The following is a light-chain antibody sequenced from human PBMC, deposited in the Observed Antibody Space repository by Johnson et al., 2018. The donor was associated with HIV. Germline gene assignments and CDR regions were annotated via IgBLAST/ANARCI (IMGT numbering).Light chain of an antibody. CDR1: SSNIGNKY. J-gene: IGLJ1*01. Sequence: QSVLTQPPSVSAAPGQKVTISCSGSSSNIGNKYVSWYQQFPGTAPKLLIYENNKRPSGIPDRFSGSKSGTSATLGITGLQTGDEADYYCGTWDSSLNAYVVGAATKVAVL. CDR3: GTWDSSLNAYV. V-gene: IGLV1-51*02. CDR2: ENN.